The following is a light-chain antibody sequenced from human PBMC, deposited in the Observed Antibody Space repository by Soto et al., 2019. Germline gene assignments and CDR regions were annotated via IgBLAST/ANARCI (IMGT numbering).Light chain of an antibody. CDR3: QLVKSVPRA. J-gene: IGKJ2*01. Sequence: DIQLTQSPSFLSASVGDRVTITCRASQGISSYLAWYQEKPGKAPKLLIYAASTLQSGVPSRFSGSGAGTEFTLPIRSRQPEDFATGYGQLVKSVPRAFGQGTKLEIK. CDR1: QGISSY. CDR2: AAS. V-gene: IGKV1-9*01.